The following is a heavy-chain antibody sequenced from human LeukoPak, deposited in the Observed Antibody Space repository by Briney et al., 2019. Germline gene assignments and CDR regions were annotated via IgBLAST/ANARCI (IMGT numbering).Heavy chain of an antibody. D-gene: IGHD1-7*01. J-gene: IGHJ6*03. Sequence: GGSLRLSCAASGFTFSSLWMSWVRQAPGKGLEWVANIKQEGSEKYYVDSVKGRFTISRDNAKNSLYLQMNSLRAEDTAVYYCARSVTGTYYYYYYYMDVWGKGTTVTVSS. V-gene: IGHV3-7*01. CDR3: ARSVTGTYYYYYYYMDV. CDR2: IKQEGSEK. CDR1: GFTFSSLW.